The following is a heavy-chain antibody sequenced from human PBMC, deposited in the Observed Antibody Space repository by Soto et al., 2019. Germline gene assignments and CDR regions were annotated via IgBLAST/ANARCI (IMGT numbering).Heavy chain of an antibody. CDR1: GYTFTGYY. V-gene: IGHV1-2*04. Sequence: QVQLVQSGAEVKKPGASVKVSCKASGYTFTGYYMHWVRQAPGQGLEWMGWINPNSGGTNYAQKFQGWVTMPRDTSISTAHMELSRLRSDDPAVYYCAREKSSGWMTAEIYYYYYGMDVWGQGTTVTVSS. CDR3: AREKSSGWMTAEIYYYYYGMDV. J-gene: IGHJ6*02. D-gene: IGHD6-19*01. CDR2: INPNSGGT.